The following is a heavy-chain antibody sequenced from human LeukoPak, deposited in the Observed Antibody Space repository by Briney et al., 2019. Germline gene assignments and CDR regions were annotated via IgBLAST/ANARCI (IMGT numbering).Heavy chain of an antibody. CDR1: GGSISSGSYY. CDR3: ARERGHYDFWSGYYGDFDY. V-gene: IGHV4-61*02. CDR2: IYTSGST. J-gene: IGHJ4*02. Sequence: SQTLSLTCTVSGGSISSGSYYWSWIRQPAGKGLEWIGRIYTSGSTNYNPSLRSRVTISVDTSKNQFSLKLSSVTAADTAVYYCARERGHYDFWSGYYGDFDYWGQGTLVTVSS. D-gene: IGHD3-3*01.